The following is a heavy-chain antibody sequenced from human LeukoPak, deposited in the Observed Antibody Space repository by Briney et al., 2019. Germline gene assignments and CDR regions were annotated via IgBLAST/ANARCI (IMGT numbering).Heavy chain of an antibody. Sequence: GGSLRLSCAASGFTFSSYGMRWVRQAPGKGLEWVAVISYDGSNKYYADSVKGRFTISRDNSKNTLYLQMNSLTAEDTAVYYCAKEIYIGVVTAIRVVYGMDVWGQRTTVTVSS. J-gene: IGHJ6*02. CDR3: AKEIYIGVVTAIRVVYGMDV. CDR2: ISYDGSNK. D-gene: IGHD2-21*02. V-gene: IGHV3-30*18. CDR1: GFTFSSYG.